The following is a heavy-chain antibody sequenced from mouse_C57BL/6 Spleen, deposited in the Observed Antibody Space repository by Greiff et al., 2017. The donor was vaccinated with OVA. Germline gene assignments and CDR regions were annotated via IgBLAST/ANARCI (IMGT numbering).Heavy chain of an antibody. Sequence: EVKLMESGEGLVKPGGSLKLSCAASGFTFSSYAMSWVRQTPEKRLEWVAYISSGGDYIYYADTVKGRFTISRDNARNTLYLQMSSLKSEDTAMYYCTRDPPGYYFDYWGQGTTLTVSS. CDR1: GFTFSSYA. D-gene: IGHD4-1*01. J-gene: IGHJ2*01. CDR2: ISSGGDYI. CDR3: TRDPPGYYFDY. V-gene: IGHV5-9-1*02.